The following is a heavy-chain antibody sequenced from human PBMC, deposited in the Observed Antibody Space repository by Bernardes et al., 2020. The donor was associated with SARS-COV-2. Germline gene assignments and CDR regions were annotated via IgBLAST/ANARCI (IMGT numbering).Heavy chain of an antibody. CDR1: GGSIISERFY. J-gene: IGHJ5*02. Sequence: SEPLYLTCTVSGGSIISERFYWGWIRQPPGKGLEWIGSIYHSRNTYYNPALKNRVTMSVDTSKNQFSLNLASVAATDTAVYYCATTTVFYFDPWGQGMLVTVSS. CDR2: IYHSRNT. CDR3: ATTTVFYFDP. D-gene: IGHD4-17*01. V-gene: IGHV4-39*01.